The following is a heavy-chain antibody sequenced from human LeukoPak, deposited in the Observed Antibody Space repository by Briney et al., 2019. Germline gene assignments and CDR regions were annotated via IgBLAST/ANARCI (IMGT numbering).Heavy chain of an antibody. Sequence: SETLSLTCTVSGYSISSDYYWGWIRQPPGKGLEWIGSIYHSGSTYYNPSLKSRVTISVDTSKNQFSLKLSSVTAADTAVYYCATPLTPYDFWSGPPERYYYYYMDVWGKGTTVTVSS. D-gene: IGHD3-3*01. CDR1: GYSISSDYY. CDR3: ATPLTPYDFWSGPPERYYYYYMDV. J-gene: IGHJ6*03. V-gene: IGHV4-38-2*02. CDR2: IYHSGST.